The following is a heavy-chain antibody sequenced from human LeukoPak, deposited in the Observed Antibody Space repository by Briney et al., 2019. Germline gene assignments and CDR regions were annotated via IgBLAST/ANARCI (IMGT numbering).Heavy chain of an antibody. CDR1: GVTFSSYS. Sequence: GGSLRLSCAASGVTFSSYSMNWVRQAPGKGLEWVSSISSTSTYIYYADSVKGRFTISRDNAKNSLYLQMNSLRAEDTAVYYCACLVGATQDVWGKGTTVIVSS. CDR2: ISSTSTYI. CDR3: ACLVGATQDV. J-gene: IGHJ6*04. D-gene: IGHD1-26*01. V-gene: IGHV3-21*01.